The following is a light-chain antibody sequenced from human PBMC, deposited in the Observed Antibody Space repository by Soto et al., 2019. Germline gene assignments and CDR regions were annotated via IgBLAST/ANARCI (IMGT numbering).Light chain of an antibody. CDR3: QQYNTWGT. CDR1: QSVAIR. CDR2: DAS. V-gene: IGKV1-5*01. J-gene: IGKJ1*01. Sequence: DIQLIQSPSILSASVGDRVTVTCRASQSVAIRLAWYQQKPGKAPKLLIHDASNLESGVPSRFSGSGSETEFTLSINSLQPDDFATYYCQQYNTWGTFGQGTKVDIK.